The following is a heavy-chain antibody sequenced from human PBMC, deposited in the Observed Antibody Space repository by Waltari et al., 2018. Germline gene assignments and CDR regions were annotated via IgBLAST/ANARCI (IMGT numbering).Heavy chain of an antibody. CDR2: IYYDGTT. V-gene: IGHV4-31*03. CDR3: ARGLYYYDRRDTPNWLGP. Sequence: QVQLQESGPGLLKPSQTLSLTCTVSGVSISSPSYHWTWIRQHPSRGLEWIGYIYYDGTTYYNPSLESRVSISVDFSKNQFSLYLSSVSAADTAVYYCARGLYYYDRRDTPNWLGPWGQGILVTVSS. D-gene: IGHD3-22*01. J-gene: IGHJ5*02. CDR1: GVSISSPSYH.